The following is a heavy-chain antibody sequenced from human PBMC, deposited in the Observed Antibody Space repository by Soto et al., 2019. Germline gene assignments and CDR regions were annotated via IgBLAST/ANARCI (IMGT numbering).Heavy chain of an antibody. CDR3: ARHLEVLFQGRDTFWYSMDV. V-gene: IGHV5-51*01. D-gene: IGHD2-21*02. Sequence: EVQLVQSGAEVKKPGESLKISCKASGYTFTGYWIGWVRQMPGKGLESMGIIYPRDSETKYSPSFRGHVTISADTAIDTAYLQWAGLKASDTAIYYCARHLEVLFQGRDTFWYSMDVWCQGTPVSVSS. J-gene: IGHJ6*02. CDR1: GYTFTGYW. CDR2: IYPRDSET.